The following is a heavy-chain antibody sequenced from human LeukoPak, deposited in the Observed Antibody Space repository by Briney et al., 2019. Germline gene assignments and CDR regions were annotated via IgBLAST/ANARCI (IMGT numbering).Heavy chain of an antibody. Sequence: GSLRLSCAASGFTFSTYGMHWVRQAPGKGLEWVAFIRYDGSNKYYADSVKGRFTISRDNSKNTLYLQMNSLRAEDTAVYYCAKDTGVNYDILTGYYYYYYMDVWGKGTTVTISS. V-gene: IGHV3-30*02. CDR2: IRYDGSNK. CDR1: GFTFSTYG. J-gene: IGHJ6*03. D-gene: IGHD3-9*01. CDR3: AKDTGVNYDILTGYYYYYYMDV.